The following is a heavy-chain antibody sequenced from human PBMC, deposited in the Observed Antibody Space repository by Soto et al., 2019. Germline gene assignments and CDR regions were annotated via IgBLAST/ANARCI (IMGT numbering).Heavy chain of an antibody. V-gene: IGHV1-18*01. J-gene: IGHJ6*02. CDR1: GYTFTSYG. D-gene: IGHD3-10*01. CDR3: ALHYGSGSNYYYGMDV. CDR2: ISAYNGNT. Sequence: ASVKVSCKASGYTFTSYGISWVRQAPGQGLEWMGWISAYNGNTNYAQKLQGRVTITADESTSTAYMELSSLRSEDTAVYYCALHYGSGSNYYYGMDVWGQGTTVTVSS.